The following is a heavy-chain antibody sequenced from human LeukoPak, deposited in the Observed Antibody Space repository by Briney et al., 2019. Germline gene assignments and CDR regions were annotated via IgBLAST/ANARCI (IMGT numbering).Heavy chain of an antibody. V-gene: IGHV3-48*04. D-gene: IGHD1-14*01. CDR2: IRSGATTI. J-gene: IGHJ4*02. CDR3: ARDIMYYFDY. Sequence: PGGSLRLSCAASGFTFSSYNMNWVRQAPGKGLEWIAYIRSGATTIYYADSVKGRFTISRDDAKNSLYLQMNSLRAEDTAVYYCARDIMYYFDYWGQGTLVTVSS. CDR1: GFTFSSYN.